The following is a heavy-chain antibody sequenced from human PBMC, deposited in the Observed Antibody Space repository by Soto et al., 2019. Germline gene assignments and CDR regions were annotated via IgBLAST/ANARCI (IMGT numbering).Heavy chain of an antibody. V-gene: IGHV3-23*01. Sequence: GGSLRLSCAASGFTFSSFAMSWVRQAPGKGLEWVSAISGSGGDTYYADYVKGRFTISRDNPKSTLYLQMNSLRAEDTAVYYCARQAARNYFDFWGQGTPVTVSS. CDR1: GFTFSSFA. J-gene: IGHJ4*02. D-gene: IGHD6-6*01. CDR2: ISGSGGDT. CDR3: ARQAARNYFDF.